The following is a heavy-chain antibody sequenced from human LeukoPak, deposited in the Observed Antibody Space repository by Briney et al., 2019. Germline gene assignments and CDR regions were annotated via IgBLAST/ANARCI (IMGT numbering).Heavy chain of an antibody. D-gene: IGHD3-9*01. CDR3: AREAILTGYSSAEYFQH. V-gene: IGHV1-18*04. Sequence: ASVTLSCKASGYTFTSYGISWVRQAPGQGLEWMGWISAYNGNTNYAQKLQGRVTMTTDTSTSTAYMELRSLRSDDTAVYYCAREAILTGYSSAEYFQHWGQGTLVTVSS. J-gene: IGHJ1*01. CDR2: ISAYNGNT. CDR1: GYTFTSYG.